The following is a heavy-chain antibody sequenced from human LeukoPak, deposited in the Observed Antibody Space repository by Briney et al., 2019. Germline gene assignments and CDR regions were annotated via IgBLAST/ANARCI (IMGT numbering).Heavy chain of an antibody. D-gene: IGHD3-10*01. CDR1: GGSFSGYY. J-gene: IGHJ4*02. V-gene: IGHV4-34*01. CDR2: INHSGST. Sequence: SETLSLTCAVYGGSFSGYYWSWIRQPPGKGLEWIGEINHSGSTNYNPSLKSRVTISVDTSKNQFSLKLSSVTAADTAVYYCARVGRGITMVRGVRSYHFDYWGQGTLVTVSS. CDR3: ARVGRGITMVRGVRSYHFDY.